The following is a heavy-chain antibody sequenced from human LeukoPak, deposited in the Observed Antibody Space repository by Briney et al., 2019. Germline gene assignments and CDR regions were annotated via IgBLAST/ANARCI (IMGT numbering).Heavy chain of an antibody. CDR1: GGSISSGSYY. Sequence: PSQTLSLTCTVSGGSISSGSYYWNWLRQPAGKGLEWIGRIYSNGSTNYNPSLKSRVTISADTSKNQFSLRLRFVTAADTAVYYCARRGDVWGQGTTVTVSS. J-gene: IGHJ6*02. CDR3: ARRGDV. V-gene: IGHV4-61*02. CDR2: IYSNGST.